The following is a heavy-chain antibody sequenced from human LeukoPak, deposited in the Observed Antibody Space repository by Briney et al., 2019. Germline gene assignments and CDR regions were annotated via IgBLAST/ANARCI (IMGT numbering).Heavy chain of an antibody. D-gene: IGHD3-3*01. CDR1: GYTFTSYG. CDR3: ARDPRITIFGVVIILDY. CDR2: ISAYNGNT. Sequence: ASVKVSYKASGYTFTSYGISWVRQAPGQGLEWMGWISAYNGNTNYAQKLQGRVTMTTDTSTSTAYMELRSLRSDDTAVYYCARDPRITIFGVVIILDYWGQGTLVTVSS. V-gene: IGHV1-18*01. J-gene: IGHJ4*02.